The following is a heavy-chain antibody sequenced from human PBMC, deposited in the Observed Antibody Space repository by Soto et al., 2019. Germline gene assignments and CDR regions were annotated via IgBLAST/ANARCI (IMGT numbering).Heavy chain of an antibody. CDR2: IIPILGIA. Sequence: QVQLVQSGAEVKKPGSSVKVSCKASGGTFSSYTISWVRQAPGQGLEWMGRIIPILGIANYAQKFQGRVTITADKSTSTAYMELSSLRSEDTAVYYCARETTVTTSDAFDIWGQGTIVTVSS. CDR1: GGTFSSYT. CDR3: ARETTVTTSDAFDI. V-gene: IGHV1-69*02. J-gene: IGHJ3*02. D-gene: IGHD4-17*01.